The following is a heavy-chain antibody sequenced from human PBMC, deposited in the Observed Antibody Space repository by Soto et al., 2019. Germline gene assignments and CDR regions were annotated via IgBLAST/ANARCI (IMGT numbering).Heavy chain of an antibody. Sequence: EVQLLESGGGLVQPGGSLRLSCAASGFTFSSYAMSWVRQAPGKGLEWVSAISGSGGSTYYADSVKGRFTISRDNSKTTLYLQMNSLRAEDTAVYYCAKDLDYGDDDYYYYYGMDVWGQGTTVTVSS. CDR3: AKDLDYGDDDYYYYYGMDV. CDR2: ISGSGGST. V-gene: IGHV3-23*01. CDR1: GFTFSSYA. D-gene: IGHD4-17*01. J-gene: IGHJ6*02.